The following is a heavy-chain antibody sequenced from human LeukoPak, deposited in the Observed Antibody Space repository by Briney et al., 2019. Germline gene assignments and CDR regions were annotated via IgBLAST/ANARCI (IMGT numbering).Heavy chain of an antibody. D-gene: IGHD5-24*01. V-gene: IGHV3-30*04. Sequence: GGSLRLSCAASGFSFSSYAMHWVRQAPGKGLEWVAVISYDGSNKYYADSVKGRFTISRDNSKNTLYLQMNSLRAEDTAVYYCARGAPRDGYNLADYWGQGTLVTVSS. CDR3: ARGAPRDGYNLADY. J-gene: IGHJ4*02. CDR1: GFSFSSYA. CDR2: ISYDGSNK.